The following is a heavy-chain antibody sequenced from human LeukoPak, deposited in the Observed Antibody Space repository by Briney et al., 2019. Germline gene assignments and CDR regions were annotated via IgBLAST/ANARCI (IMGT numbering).Heavy chain of an antibody. CDR3: ATQRGSYLWGTDFDY. J-gene: IGHJ4*02. D-gene: IGHD3-16*01. CDR1: GFTFTSSA. V-gene: IGHV1-58*01. Sequence: VASVKVSCMASGFTFTSSAVQWVRQARGQRLEWIGWIVVGSGNTNYAQKFQERVTITRDMSTSTVYMELSSLRSEDTAVYYCATQRGSYLWGTDFDYWGQGTLVTVSS. CDR2: IVVGSGNT.